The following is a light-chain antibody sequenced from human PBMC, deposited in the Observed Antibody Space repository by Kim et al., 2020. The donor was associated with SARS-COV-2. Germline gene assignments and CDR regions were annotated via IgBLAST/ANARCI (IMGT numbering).Light chain of an antibody. J-gene: IGKJ5*01. CDR2: GAS. CDR1: QSVSSSY. CDR3: QQYGTSPIT. Sequence: EIVLTQSPGTLSLSPGERATLSCRASQSVSSSYLAWYQQKPGQAPRLLIYGASTRATGIPDRFSGSGSGTDFTLIISRLEPEDFAVYYCQQYGTSPITFGQGTRLEIK. V-gene: IGKV3-20*01.